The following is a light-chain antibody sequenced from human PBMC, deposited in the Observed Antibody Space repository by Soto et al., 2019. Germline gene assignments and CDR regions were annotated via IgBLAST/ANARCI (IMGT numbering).Light chain of an antibody. CDR3: QQSGRP. J-gene: IGKJ1*01. Sequence: EIVLTQSPGTLSLSPGERATLSCRASQSVSSSYLAWYQQKPGQTPRLLIHGASSRATGIPDRFSGSGSGTDFTLTISRLESEESAVYYCQQSGRPFGQGTKVDIK. V-gene: IGKV3-20*01. CDR1: QSVSSSY. CDR2: GAS.